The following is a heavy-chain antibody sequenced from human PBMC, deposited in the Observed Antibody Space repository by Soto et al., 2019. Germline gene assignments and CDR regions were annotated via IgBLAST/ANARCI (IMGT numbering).Heavy chain of an antibody. Sequence: PGGSLRLSCAASGFNFDDYAMHWVRQAPGKGLEWVSFISWNSGTIGYADSVKGRFTISRDNVQKSLYLQMNSLRAEDTALYYCAKDSYYYGSGNMDVWGQGTTVTVSS. CDR2: ISWNSGTI. CDR3: AKDSYYYGSGNMDV. D-gene: IGHD3-10*01. CDR1: GFNFDDYA. V-gene: IGHV3-9*01. J-gene: IGHJ6*02.